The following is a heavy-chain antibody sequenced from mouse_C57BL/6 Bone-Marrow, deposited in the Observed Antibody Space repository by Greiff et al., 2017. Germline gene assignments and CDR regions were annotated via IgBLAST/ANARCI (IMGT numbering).Heavy chain of an antibody. V-gene: IGHV14-4*01. Sequence: VQLKESGAELVRPGASVKLSCTASGFNIKDDYMHWVKQRPEQGLEWIGWIDPENGDTEYASKFQGKATITADTSSNTAYLQLSSLTSEDTAVYYCTTLYYYGSSSYYFDYWGQGTTLTVSS. CDR2: IDPENGDT. CDR3: TTLYYYGSSSYYFDY. D-gene: IGHD1-1*01. J-gene: IGHJ2*01. CDR1: GFNIKDDY.